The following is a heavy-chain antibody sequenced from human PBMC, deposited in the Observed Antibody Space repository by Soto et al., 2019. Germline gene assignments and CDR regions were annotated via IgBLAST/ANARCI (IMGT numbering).Heavy chain of an antibody. D-gene: IGHD2-15*01. CDR2: IYYSGRT. CDR3: ASLYCSGGSCYSFYYYGMDV. CDR1: GGSISSSSYY. Sequence: WETLSLTCTVSGGSISSSSYYWGWIRQPPGKGLEWIGSIYYSGRTYYNPSLKSRVTISVDTSKNQFSLKLSSVTTADTAVYYCASLYCSGGSCYSFYYYGMDVWGQGTTVTVSS. V-gene: IGHV4-39*01. J-gene: IGHJ6*02.